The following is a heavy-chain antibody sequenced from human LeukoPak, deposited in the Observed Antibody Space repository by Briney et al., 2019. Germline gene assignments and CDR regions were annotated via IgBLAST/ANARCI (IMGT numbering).Heavy chain of an antibody. V-gene: IGHV4-34*01. CDR2: INHSGST. D-gene: IGHD2-8*01. J-gene: IGHJ5*02. CDR1: GGSISSYY. CDR3: ARGDIVLMVYVS. Sequence: SETLSLTCNVSGGSISSYYWSWIRQPPGKGLEWIGEINHSGSTNYNPSLKSRVTISVDTSKNQFSLKLSSVTAADTAVYYCARGDIVLMVYVSWGQGTLVTVSS.